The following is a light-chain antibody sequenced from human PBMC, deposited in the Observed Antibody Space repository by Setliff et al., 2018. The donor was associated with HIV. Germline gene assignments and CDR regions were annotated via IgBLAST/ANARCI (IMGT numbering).Light chain of an antibody. Sequence: ALTQPRSVSGSPGQSVTISCTGTSSDVGTYNYVSWYQQHPGKAPKLMIYEVSKRPSGAPDRFSGSKSGNTASLTVSGLQAEDEADYYCSSYAGRNNWGVFGTGTKVTV. CDR2: EVS. J-gene: IGLJ1*01. CDR1: SSDVGTYNY. CDR3: SSYAGRNNWGV. V-gene: IGLV2-8*01.